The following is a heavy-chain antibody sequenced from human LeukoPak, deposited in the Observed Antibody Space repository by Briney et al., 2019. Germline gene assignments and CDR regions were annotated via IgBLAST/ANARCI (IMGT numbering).Heavy chain of an antibody. CDR1: GFTFSSYA. V-gene: IGHV3-23*01. J-gene: IGHJ4*02. CDR2: ISGSGGST. D-gene: IGHD4-17*01. CDR3: AKDEGYGDYGGYFDY. Sequence: GGSLRLSCAASGFTFSSYAMSWVRQAPGKGLEWVSAISGSGGSTYYADSVKGRFTISRDNSKNTLYLQMNSLRAEDTAVYYCAKDEGYGDYGGYFDYWGQGTLVTLSS.